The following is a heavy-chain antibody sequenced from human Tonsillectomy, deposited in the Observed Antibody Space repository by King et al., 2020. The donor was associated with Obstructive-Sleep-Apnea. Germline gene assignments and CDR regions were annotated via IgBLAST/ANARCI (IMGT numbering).Heavy chain of an antibody. CDR1: GFTFTNYA. CDR2: ISGSGGYT. J-gene: IGHJ5*02. CDR3: AKEDYGGSSPEVGWFDP. D-gene: IGHD4-23*01. V-gene: IGHV3-23*04. Sequence: VQLVESGGGLAQPGGSLRLSCAASGFTFTNYAMGWVRQVPGKGLQWVSGISGSGGYTFYAGSVKGRFTISRDNSKNTLYLQMNSLSADDTAVYYCAKEDYGGSSPEVGWFDPWGQGTLVTVSS.